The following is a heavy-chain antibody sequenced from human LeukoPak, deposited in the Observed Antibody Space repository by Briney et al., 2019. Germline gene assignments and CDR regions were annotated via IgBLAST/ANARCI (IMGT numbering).Heavy chain of an antibody. CDR2: ISWNSGSI. V-gene: IGHV3-9*03. CDR1: GFTFDDYA. Sequence: GGSLRLSCAASGFTFDDYAMHWVRQAPGKGLEWVSGISWNSGSIGYADSVKGRLTISRDNAKNSLYLQMNSLRAEDMALYYCAKGTRVYSSSWLDYWGQGTLVTVSS. D-gene: IGHD6-13*01. J-gene: IGHJ4*02. CDR3: AKGTRVYSSSWLDY.